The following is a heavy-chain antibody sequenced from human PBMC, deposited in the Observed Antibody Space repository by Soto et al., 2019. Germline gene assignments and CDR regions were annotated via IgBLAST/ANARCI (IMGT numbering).Heavy chain of an antibody. Sequence: QVELVQSGAEVKKPGASVKVSCKASGYTFTSYGISWLRQAPGQGLEWMGWISAYNGNTNYAQKLQGRVTMTTDTSTSTAYMELRSLRSDDTAVYYCARVYSNYYDYYGMDVWGQGTTVTVSS. J-gene: IGHJ6*02. D-gene: IGHD4-4*01. CDR2: ISAYNGNT. CDR1: GYTFTSYG. V-gene: IGHV1-18*01. CDR3: ARVYSNYYDYYGMDV.